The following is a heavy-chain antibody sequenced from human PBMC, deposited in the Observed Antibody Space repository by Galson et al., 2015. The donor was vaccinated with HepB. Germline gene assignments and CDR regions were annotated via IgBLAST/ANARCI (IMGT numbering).Heavy chain of an antibody. CDR2: ITPSGDNT. CDR1: GFTFSYYA. Sequence: SLRLSCAASGFTFSYYAMSWVRQAPGKGLEWISAITPSGDNTYSADSMKGQFTISRDNSRNTLFLQMNNLRADDTAIYFCAKVFPEKTDGWYRQALYYFDSWGQGTRVTVSS. V-gene: IGHV3-23*01. J-gene: IGHJ4*02. D-gene: IGHD6-19*01. CDR3: AKVFPEKTDGWYRQALYYFDS.